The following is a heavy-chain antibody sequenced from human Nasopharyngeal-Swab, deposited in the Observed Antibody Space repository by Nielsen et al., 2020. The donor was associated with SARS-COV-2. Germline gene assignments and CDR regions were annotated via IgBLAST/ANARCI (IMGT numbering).Heavy chain of an antibody. J-gene: IGHJ6*02. CDR1: GFTFSSYG. CDR2: ISYDGSNK. CDR3: AKGGGSWYYYYYGMDV. D-gene: IGHD6-13*01. V-gene: IGHV3-30*18. Sequence: GESLKISCAASGFTFSSYGMHWVRQAPGKGLEWVAVISYDGSNKYYADSVKGRFTISRDNSKNTLYLQMNSLRAEDTAVYYCAKGGGSWYYYYYGMDVWGQGTTVTVSS.